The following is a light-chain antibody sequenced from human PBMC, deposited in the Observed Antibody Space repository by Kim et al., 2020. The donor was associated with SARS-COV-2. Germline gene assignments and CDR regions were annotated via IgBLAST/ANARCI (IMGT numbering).Light chain of an antibody. Sequence: EVILTQSPATLSLSPGESATLSCRASQSVGNYLAWYQQKPGQAPRLLMYDVSNRATDIPARFSGSGSGTDFTLTISSLEPEDSAIYYCQRRTDWLTTFGQGTRLEIK. CDR2: DVS. J-gene: IGKJ5*01. CDR1: QSVGNY. CDR3: QRRTDWLTT. V-gene: IGKV3-11*01.